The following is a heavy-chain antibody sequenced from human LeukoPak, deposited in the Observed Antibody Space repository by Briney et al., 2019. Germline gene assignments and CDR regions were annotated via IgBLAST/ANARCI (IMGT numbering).Heavy chain of an antibody. CDR1: GYTFTGYY. D-gene: IGHD6-6*01. Sequence: GASVKVSRKASGYTFTGYYMHWVRQAPGQGLEWMGWINPNSGGTNYAQKFQGRVTMTRDTSISTAYMELSRLRSDDTAVYYCARDLGYSSSPGEDVWGQGTTVTVSS. CDR3: ARDLGYSSSPGEDV. CDR2: INPNSGGT. V-gene: IGHV1-2*02. J-gene: IGHJ6*02.